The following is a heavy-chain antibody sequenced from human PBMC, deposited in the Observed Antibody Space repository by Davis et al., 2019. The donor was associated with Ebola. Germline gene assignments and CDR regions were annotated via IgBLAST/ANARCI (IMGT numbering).Heavy chain of an antibody. D-gene: IGHD5-12*01. J-gene: IGHJ4*02. V-gene: IGHV6-1*01. CDR3: ARGWLRTGFDY. CDR2: TYYSSRWYN. CDR1: GDSVSSGG. Sequence: HSQTLSLTCVISGDSVSSGGWNWIRQSPSRGLEWLGRTYYSSRWYNDYAVSVKSRITVNPDTSKNQFSLQLSSVTPEDTAVYYCARGWLRTGFDYWGQGTLVIVSS.